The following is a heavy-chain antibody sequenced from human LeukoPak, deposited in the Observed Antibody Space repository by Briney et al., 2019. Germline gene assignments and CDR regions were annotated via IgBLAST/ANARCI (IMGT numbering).Heavy chain of an antibody. CDR2: ISYSGST. CDR1: CDSISSYY. J-gene: IGHJ4*02. CDR3: ARQSRGTTARLFDY. Sequence: PSETLSLTCTVSCDSISSYYWSWIRQPPGKGLEWIGYISYSGSTNYNPSLESRVTISGDTSKNQFSLKLSSVTAADTAFYYRARQSRGTTARLFDYWGQGTLVTVSS. V-gene: IGHV4-59*08. D-gene: IGHD1-1*01.